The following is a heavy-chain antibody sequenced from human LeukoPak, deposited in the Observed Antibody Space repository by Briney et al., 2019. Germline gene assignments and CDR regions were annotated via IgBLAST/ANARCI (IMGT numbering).Heavy chain of an antibody. D-gene: IGHD2/OR15-2a*01. Sequence: GGSLRLSCAASGFTFSSHAIYWVRQSPGKGLEGGAFISYDGINKYYADSVRGRFTIPSDSSKNTLYLQMNSLRTEDTALYYCARDIVRGSPFYGLDIWGPGTMVTVSS. CDR2: ISYDGINK. CDR3: ARDIVRGSPFYGLDI. V-gene: IGHV3-30-3*01. J-gene: IGHJ3*02. CDR1: GFTFSSHA.